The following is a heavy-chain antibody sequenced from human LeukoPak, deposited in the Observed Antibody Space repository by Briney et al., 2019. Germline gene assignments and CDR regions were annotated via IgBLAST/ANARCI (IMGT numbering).Heavy chain of an antibody. Sequence: GGSLRLSCAASGFTFSNAWMRWVRQAPGKGLEWVVRIKSKTDGGTTDYAAPVKGRFTISRDDSKNTLYLQMNSLKTEDTAVYYCTNYLRDSSGYYYYDYRGQGTLVTVYS. J-gene: IGHJ4*02. V-gene: IGHV3-15*01. D-gene: IGHD3-22*01. CDR2: IKSKTDGGTT. CDR3: TNYLRDSSGYYYYDY. CDR1: GFTFSNAW.